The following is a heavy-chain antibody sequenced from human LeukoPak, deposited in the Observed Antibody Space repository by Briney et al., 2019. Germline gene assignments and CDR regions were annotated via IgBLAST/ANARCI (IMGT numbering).Heavy chain of an antibody. D-gene: IGHD3-10*01. CDR3: ARGSVLLSMDV. Sequence: SETLSLTCTVSGDSISSGDYYWSWIRQPAGKGLEWIGRISSSGSTNYNPSLKSRVTISVDTSKNQFSLKLSSVTAADTAVYFCARGSVLLSMDVWGKGTTVTISS. V-gene: IGHV4-61*02. J-gene: IGHJ6*03. CDR1: GDSISSGDYY. CDR2: ISSSGST.